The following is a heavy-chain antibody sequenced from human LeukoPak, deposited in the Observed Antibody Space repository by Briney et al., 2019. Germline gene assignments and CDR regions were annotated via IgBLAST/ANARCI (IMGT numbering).Heavy chain of an antibody. CDR3: ARGGWSLGYCSSSSCLDWFDT. D-gene: IGHD2-2*01. J-gene: IGHJ5*02. V-gene: IGHV1-2*02. CDR2: INPNSGGT. Sequence: ASVKVSCKTSRYTFTDYYMHWVRQAPGQGLQWMGWINPNSGGTNYAQKFQGRVTMTRDTSISTAHMELSRLRSDDTAVYYCARGGWSLGYCSSSSCLDWFDTWGQGTLVTVSS. CDR1: RYTFTDYY.